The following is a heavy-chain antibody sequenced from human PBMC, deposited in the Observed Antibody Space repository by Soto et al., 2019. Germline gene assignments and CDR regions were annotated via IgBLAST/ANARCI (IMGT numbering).Heavy chain of an antibody. CDR1: GDSVSSNTAS. J-gene: IGHJ5*02. CDR2: TYFRSKWYN. CDR3: AKGDNLGPKTGYAFDP. Sequence: SQTLSLTCAISGDSVSSNTASWNWIRQSPSRGLEWLGRTYFRSKWYNDYAVSVKSRIIINPDTSNNQFSLQLNSVTPEDTAVYFCAKGDNLGPKTGYAFDPWGQGIMVTVSS. D-gene: IGHD5-12*01. V-gene: IGHV6-1*01.